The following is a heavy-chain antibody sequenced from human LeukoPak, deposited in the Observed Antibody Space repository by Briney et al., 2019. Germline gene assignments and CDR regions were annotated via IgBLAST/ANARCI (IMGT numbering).Heavy chain of an antibody. D-gene: IGHD6-19*01. V-gene: IGHV4-59*01. J-gene: IGHJ4*02. CDR1: GGSISSYY. CDR3: ARDLGTGWQTSVFDY. Sequence: SETLSLTCTVSGGSISSYYWSWIRQPPGKGLEWIGYIYYSGSTNYNPSLKSRVTISVDTSKNQFSLKLRSVTAADTAVYYCARDLGTGWQTSVFDYWGQGTLVTVSS. CDR2: IYYSGST.